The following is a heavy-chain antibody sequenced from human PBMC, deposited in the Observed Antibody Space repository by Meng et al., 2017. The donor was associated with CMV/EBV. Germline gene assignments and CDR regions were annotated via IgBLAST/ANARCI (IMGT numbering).Heavy chain of an antibody. CDR1: GGSISSYY. J-gene: IGHJ6*02. D-gene: IGHD3-3*01. CDR3: ARWQGLGSGSYYYHGMDV. Sequence: SETLSLTCTVSGGSISSYYWSWIRQPPGKGLEWIGYIYYSGSTNYNPSLKSRVTISVDTSKNQFSLKLSSVTAADTAVYYCARWQGLGSGSYYYHGMDVWGQGTTVTVSS. CDR2: IYYSGST. V-gene: IGHV4-59*01.